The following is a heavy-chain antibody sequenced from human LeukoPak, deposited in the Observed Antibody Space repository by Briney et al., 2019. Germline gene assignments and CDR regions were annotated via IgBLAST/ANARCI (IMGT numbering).Heavy chain of an antibody. V-gene: IGHV3-33*01. J-gene: IGHJ6*02. D-gene: IGHD2-2*01. Sequence: PGRSLRLSCAASGFTFSSYGMHWVRQAPGKGLEWVAVIWYDGSNKYYADSVKGRFTISRDNSKNTLYLQMNSLRAEDTALYYCARASPVPGATHYGVDVWGQGTTVTVSS. CDR2: IWYDGSNK. CDR1: GFTFSSYG. CDR3: ARASPVPGATHYGVDV.